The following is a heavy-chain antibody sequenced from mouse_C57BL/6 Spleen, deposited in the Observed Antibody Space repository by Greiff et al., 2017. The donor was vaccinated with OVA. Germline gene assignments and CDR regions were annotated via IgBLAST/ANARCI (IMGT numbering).Heavy chain of an antibody. V-gene: IGHV1-80*01. Sequence: VQLQQSGAELVKPGASVKISCKASGYAFSSYWMNWVKQRPGKGLEWIGQIYPGDGDTNYNGKFKGKATLTADKSSSTAYMQLSSLTSEDSAVYFCARWDTTVEYYFDYWGQGTTLTVSS. CDR1: GYAFSSYW. CDR2: IYPGDGDT. CDR3: ARWDTTVEYYFDY. J-gene: IGHJ2*01. D-gene: IGHD1-1*01.